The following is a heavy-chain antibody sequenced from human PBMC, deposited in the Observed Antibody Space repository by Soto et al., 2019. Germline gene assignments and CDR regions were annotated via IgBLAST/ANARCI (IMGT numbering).Heavy chain of an antibody. D-gene: IGHD2-8*02. Sequence: QVQLIPSGAEVEKPGASVKVSCKASGYTFSRYGMHWVRQAPGQGLEWMGWINTANGKTGYSGKFQGRVTITTDTSATTAYMELHSLRSEDTATYYCARESTGLSFDHWGQGILVTVSS. CDR3: ARESTGLSFDH. V-gene: IGHV1-3*04. CDR2: INTANGKT. J-gene: IGHJ4*02. CDR1: GYTFSRYG.